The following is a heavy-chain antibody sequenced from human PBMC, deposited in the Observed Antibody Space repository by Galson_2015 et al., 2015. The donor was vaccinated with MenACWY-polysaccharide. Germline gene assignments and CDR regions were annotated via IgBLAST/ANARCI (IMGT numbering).Heavy chain of an antibody. D-gene: IGHD1-1*01. CDR2: INPSGGST. V-gene: IGHV1-46*01. CDR3: ARGGSPPDQRTFDY. J-gene: IGHJ4*02. Sequence: SVKVSCKASGYTFIAYYMNWVRQAPGQGLEWMGIINPSGGSTTSAQKFQGRVTMTRDTSTTTVYMELSSLGPEDTAVYYCARGGSPPDQRTFDYWGQGTLVTVS. CDR1: GYTFIAYY.